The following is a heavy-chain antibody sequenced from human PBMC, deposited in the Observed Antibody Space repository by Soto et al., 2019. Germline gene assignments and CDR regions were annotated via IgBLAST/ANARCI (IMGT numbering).Heavy chain of an antibody. Sequence: GGSLRLSCAASGFTFSSYAMSWVRQAPGKGLEWVSAISGSGGSTYYADSVKGRFTISRDNSKNTLYLQMNSLRAEDTAVYYCAKDSGYSYGYGPDDWGKGTPVTVDS. CDR1: GFTFSSYA. D-gene: IGHD5-18*01. V-gene: IGHV3-23*01. J-gene: IGHJ4*02. CDR2: ISGSGGST. CDR3: AKDSGYSYGYGPDD.